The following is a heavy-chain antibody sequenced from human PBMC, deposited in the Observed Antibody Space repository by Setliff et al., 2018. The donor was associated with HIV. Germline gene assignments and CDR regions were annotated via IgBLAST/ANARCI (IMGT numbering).Heavy chain of an antibody. V-gene: IGHV3-21*06. CDR3: ARVSDSSGYYYEGYFDY. CDR1: GFNIGDHA. J-gene: IGHJ4*02. Sequence: GGSLRLSCAASGFNIGDHAMSWVRQTPGRGLEWVTSMDDGRRQTSYMYYGDSMRGRFTISRDNSKNTLYLQMNSLRAEDTAVYYCARVSDSSGYYYEGYFDYWGQGTLVTVSS. CDR2: MDDGRRQTSYM. D-gene: IGHD3-22*01.